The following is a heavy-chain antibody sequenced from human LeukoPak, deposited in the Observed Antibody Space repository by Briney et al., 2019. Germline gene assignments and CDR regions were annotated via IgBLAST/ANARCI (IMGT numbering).Heavy chain of an antibody. CDR2: ISSSGSTI. CDR1: GFTFSSYE. V-gene: IGHV3-48*03. CDR3: ARSTRSGYYYTYYFDY. D-gene: IGHD3-22*01. J-gene: IGHJ4*02. Sequence: GGSLRLSCAASGFTFSSYEMNWVRQAPGKGLEWVSYISSSGSTIYYADSVKGRFTISRDNAKNSLYLQMNSLRAEDTAVYYCARSTRSGYYYTYYFDYWGQGTLVTVPS.